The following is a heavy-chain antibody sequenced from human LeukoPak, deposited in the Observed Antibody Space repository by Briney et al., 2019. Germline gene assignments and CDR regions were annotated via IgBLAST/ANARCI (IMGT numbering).Heavy chain of an antibody. CDR3: AKSAGAATIYFDS. CDR2: IGSDGDR. J-gene: IGHJ4*02. D-gene: IGHD6-25*01. CDR1: GFSFRSYA. V-gene: IGHV3-23*01. Sequence: PGGSLRLSCTASGFSFRSYAMAWVRQAPGKGLEGVDAIGSDGDRVHEDSVKGRFTISRDNSKSTLYLQMDNLRAEDTAVYFCAKSAGAATIYFDSWGQGALVTVSS.